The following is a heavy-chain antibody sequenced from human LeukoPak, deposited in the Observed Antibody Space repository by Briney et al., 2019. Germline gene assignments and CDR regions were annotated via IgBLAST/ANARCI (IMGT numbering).Heavy chain of an antibody. J-gene: IGHJ4*02. CDR3: AKDPPYCSGGSCYYFDY. CDR1: GFTFSSYA. CDR2: ISGSGGST. D-gene: IGHD2-15*01. Sequence: GGSLRLSCAASGFTFSSYAMSWVHQAPGKGLEWVSAISGSGGSTYYADSVKGRFTISRDNSKNTLYLQMNSLRAEDTAVYYCAKDPPYCSGGSCYYFDYWGQGTLVTVSS. V-gene: IGHV3-23*01.